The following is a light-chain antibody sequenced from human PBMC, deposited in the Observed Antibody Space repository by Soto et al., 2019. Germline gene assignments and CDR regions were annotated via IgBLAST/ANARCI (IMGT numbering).Light chain of an antibody. V-gene: IGKV1-5*01. CDR1: QTISTY. CDR2: HAS. CDR3: QQYNSYS. J-gene: IGKJ1*01. Sequence: DIQITQSPSSLSASVGDKVTITCRASQTISTYLNWYQQKPGTAPKVLIYHASNLQSGVPSRFSGSGSGTEFTLTISSLQPDDFATYYCQQYNSYSFGQGTKVDIK.